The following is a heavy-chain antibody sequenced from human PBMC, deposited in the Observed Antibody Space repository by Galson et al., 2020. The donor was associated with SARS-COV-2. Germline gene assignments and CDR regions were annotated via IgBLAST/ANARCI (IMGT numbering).Heavy chain of an antibody. Sequence: ASVKVSCKVSGYTLTELPMHWVRQAPGKGLEWMGNFDPEYGETMYAQNFQDRLTMTEDTSTDTAYMELSSLRSEDTAVYYCATDNSYGIRGSSVIYAIDIWGQWTVVTVSP. J-gene: IGHJ3*02. CDR1: GYTLTELP. D-gene: IGHD5-18*01. CDR3: ATDNSYGIRGSSVIYAIDI. V-gene: IGHV1-24*01. CDR2: FDPEYGET.